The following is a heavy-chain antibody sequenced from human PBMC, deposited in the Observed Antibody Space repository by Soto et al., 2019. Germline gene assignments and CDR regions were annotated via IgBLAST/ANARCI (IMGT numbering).Heavy chain of an antibody. CDR2: IIPILGIA. Sequence: QVQLVQSGAEVKKPGSSVKVSCKASGGTFSSYTISWVRQAPGQGLEGMGRIIPILGIANYPQKIQGRVTITTDTSTSTAYMELTSLRSEDTAVYYCARGRFLSGPKYYYYYIDVWGKGTPVTVSS. CDR1: GGTFSSYT. D-gene: IGHD3-3*01. J-gene: IGHJ6*03. CDR3: ARGRFLSGPKYYYYYIDV. V-gene: IGHV1-69*02.